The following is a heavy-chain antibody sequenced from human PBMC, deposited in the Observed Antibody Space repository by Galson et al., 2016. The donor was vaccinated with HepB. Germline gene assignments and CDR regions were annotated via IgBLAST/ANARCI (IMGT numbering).Heavy chain of an antibody. CDR2: ISGGGGST. J-gene: IGHJ4*02. D-gene: IGHD6-19*01. Sequence: KVLEWVSTISGGGGSTYYADSVKGRFKISRDNSKNTLYVQMNSLRVEDTAVYYCARDLAGSGWFHWGQGTLVTVSS. CDR3: ARDLAGSGWFH. V-gene: IGHV3-23*01.